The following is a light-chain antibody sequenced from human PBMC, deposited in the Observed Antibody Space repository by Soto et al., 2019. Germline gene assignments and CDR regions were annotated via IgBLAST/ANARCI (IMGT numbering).Light chain of an antibody. CDR1: QSISSW. V-gene: IGKV1-5*01. J-gene: IGKJ1*01. CDR3: QQYNSYPWA. CDR2: DAS. Sequence: IQVTQSPSALSASVGDRVTMTCRASQSISSWLAWYQQKPGKAPKLLIYDASSLESGVPSRFSGSGSGTDFTLTISSLQPDDFATYYCQQYNSYPWAFGHGTKVDLK.